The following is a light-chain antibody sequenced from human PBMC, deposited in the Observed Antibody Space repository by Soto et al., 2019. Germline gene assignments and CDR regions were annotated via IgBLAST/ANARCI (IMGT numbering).Light chain of an antibody. CDR2: EVT. J-gene: IGLJ2*01. Sequence: QSALTQPPSASGSPGQSVTISCTGTSSDVGRYNHVSWYQPLPGKAPRLMIYEVTKRPSGVPDRFSGSKSGNTASLTVSGLQAEDEADYYCSSDGGSNTLLFGGGTKLTVL. V-gene: IGLV2-8*01. CDR1: SSDVGRYNH. CDR3: SSDGGSNTLL.